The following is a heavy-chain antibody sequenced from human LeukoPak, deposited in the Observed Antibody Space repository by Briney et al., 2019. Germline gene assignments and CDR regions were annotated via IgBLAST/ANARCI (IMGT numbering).Heavy chain of an antibody. CDR3: PRLARGEMATIYIDY. CDR2: IYYSGST. Sequence: SETLSLTCTVSGGSITSSSYYWGWIRQPPGKGLEWIGSIYYSGSTYYNPSLKSRVTISVDTSKNQFSLKLSSVTAADTAVYYCPRLARGEMATIYIDYWGQGTLVTVSS. J-gene: IGHJ4*02. CDR1: GGSITSSSYY. V-gene: IGHV4-39*01. D-gene: IGHD5-24*01.